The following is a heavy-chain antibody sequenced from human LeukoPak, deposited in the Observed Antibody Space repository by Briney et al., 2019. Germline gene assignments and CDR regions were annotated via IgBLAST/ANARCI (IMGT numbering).Heavy chain of an antibody. Sequence: PGGSLRLSCAASGFTFSSYAMSWVRQAPGKGLEWVSAISGSGGSTYYADSVKGRFTISRDNSKNTLYLQMNSLRAEDTAVYYCASSPYSSGWYLLDYWGQGTLVTLSS. CDR1: GFTFSSYA. CDR3: ASSPYSSGWYLLDY. D-gene: IGHD6-19*01. CDR2: ISGSGGST. V-gene: IGHV3-23*01. J-gene: IGHJ4*02.